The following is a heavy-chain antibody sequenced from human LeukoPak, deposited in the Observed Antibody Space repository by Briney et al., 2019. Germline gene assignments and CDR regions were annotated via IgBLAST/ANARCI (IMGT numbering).Heavy chain of an antibody. J-gene: IGHJ6*02. V-gene: IGHV1-18*04. CDR1: GYKFLSHG. Sequence: ASVKVSCKTSGYKFLSHGISWVRQAPGQGLEWLGWIRADNGDTRFAQKFQGRFTMTTDTSTSTAHMELRSLRSDDTAVYYCAVDIVVVPARYGMDVWGQGTTVTVSS. CDR3: AVDIVVVPARYGMDV. D-gene: IGHD2-2*01. CDR2: IRADNGDT.